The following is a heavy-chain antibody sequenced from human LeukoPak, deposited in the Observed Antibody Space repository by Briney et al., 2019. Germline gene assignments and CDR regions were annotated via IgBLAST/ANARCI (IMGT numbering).Heavy chain of an antibody. CDR3: AKGPKYYYDSSGFFDY. V-gene: IGHV3-9*01. CDR1: GFTFDGYA. Sequence: PGRSLRLSCAASGFTFDGYAMHWVRQAPGKGLEWVSGISWNSGSIGYADSVRGRFTISRDNAKNSLYLQMNSLRAEDTALYYCAKGPKYYYDSSGFFDYWGQGTLVTVSS. D-gene: IGHD3-22*01. J-gene: IGHJ4*02. CDR2: ISWNSGSI.